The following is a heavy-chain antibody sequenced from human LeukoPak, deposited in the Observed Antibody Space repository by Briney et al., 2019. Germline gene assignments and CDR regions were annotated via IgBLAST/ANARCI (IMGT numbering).Heavy chain of an antibody. CDR3: ARMLGTTVMVAYDY. CDR1: GFTFSSYA. CDR2: ISGSGGST. D-gene: IGHD4-11*01. V-gene: IGHV3-23*01. J-gene: IGHJ4*02. Sequence: PGGSLRLSCAASGFTFSSYAMSWVRQAPGKGLEWVSAISGSGGSTYYADSVKGRFTISRDNAKNSLYLQMNSLRAEDTAVYYCARMLGTTVMVAYDYWGQGTLVTVSS.